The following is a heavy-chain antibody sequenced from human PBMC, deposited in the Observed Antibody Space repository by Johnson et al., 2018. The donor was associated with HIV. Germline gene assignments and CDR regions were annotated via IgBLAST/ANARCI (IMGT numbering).Heavy chain of an antibody. V-gene: IGHV3-13*01. CDR3: ARGFVTIFGVDGFDI. J-gene: IGHJ3*02. CDR1: GFTFSSYD. Sequence: VQLVESGGGVVRPGGSLRLSCAASGFTFSSYDMHWVRQATGKGLEWVSAIGTAGDTYYPGSVKGRFTISRENAKNSLYLQMNSLRAGDTAVYYCARGFVTIFGVDGFDIWGQGTMVTVSS. CDR2: IGTAGDT. D-gene: IGHD3-3*01.